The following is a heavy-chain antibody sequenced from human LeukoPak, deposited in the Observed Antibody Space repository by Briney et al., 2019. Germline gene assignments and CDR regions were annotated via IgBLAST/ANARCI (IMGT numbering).Heavy chain of an antibody. CDR2: IKQDGSEK. J-gene: IGHJ1*01. V-gene: IGHV3-7*01. D-gene: IGHD6-13*01. CDR3: ARDPYSSSWSKYFQH. CDR1: GFTFSSYW. Sequence: GGSLRLSCAASGFTFSSYWMSWVRQAPGKGLEWVANIKQDGSEKYYVDSVKGRFTISRDNAKNSLYLQMNSLRAEDTAVYYRARDPYSSSWSKYFQHWGQGTLVTVSS.